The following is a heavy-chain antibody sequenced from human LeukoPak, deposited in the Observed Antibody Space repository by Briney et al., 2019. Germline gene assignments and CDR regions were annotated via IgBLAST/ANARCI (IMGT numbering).Heavy chain of an antibody. CDR2: ISSDGSTT. D-gene: IGHD3-3*01. J-gene: IGHJ3*02. CDR3: TRGSGFASDI. Sequence: PGGSLRLSWAASGFTFSRYWMHWVRQAPGKGLVWVSRISSDGSTTNYADSVKGRFTISRDNAKNTLYLQMSSLRAEDTAVYFCTRGSGFASDIWGQGTMVTVSS. V-gene: IGHV3-74*01. CDR1: GFTFSRYW.